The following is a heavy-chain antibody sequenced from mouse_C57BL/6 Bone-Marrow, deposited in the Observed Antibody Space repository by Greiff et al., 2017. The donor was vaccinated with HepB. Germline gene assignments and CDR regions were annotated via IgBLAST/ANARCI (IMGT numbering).Heavy chain of an antibody. CDR2: INYDGSST. CDR1: GFTFCDYY. Sequence: EVQWVESEGGLVQPGSSMKLSCTASGFTFCDYYMAWVRQVPEKGLEWVANINYDGSSTYYLDSLKSRFIISRDNAKNILYLQMSSLKSEDTATYYCARFITTVVAFDYWGQGTTLTVSS. J-gene: IGHJ2*01. V-gene: IGHV5-16*01. D-gene: IGHD1-1*01. CDR3: ARFITTVVAFDY.